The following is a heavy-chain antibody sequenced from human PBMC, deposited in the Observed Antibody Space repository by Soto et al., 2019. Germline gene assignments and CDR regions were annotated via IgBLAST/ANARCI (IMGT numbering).Heavy chain of an antibody. D-gene: IGHD5-12*01. CDR3: ARAKTRSGYDWGPGYYYYYMDV. V-gene: IGHV3-11*01. Sequence: PGGFLRLSCAASGFTFSDYYMSWIRQAPGKGLEWVSYISSSGSTIYYADSVKGRFTISRDNAKNSLYLQMNSLRAEDTAVYYCARAKTRSGYDWGPGYYYYYMDVWGKGTTVTVS. J-gene: IGHJ6*03. CDR1: GFTFSDYY. CDR2: ISSSGSTI.